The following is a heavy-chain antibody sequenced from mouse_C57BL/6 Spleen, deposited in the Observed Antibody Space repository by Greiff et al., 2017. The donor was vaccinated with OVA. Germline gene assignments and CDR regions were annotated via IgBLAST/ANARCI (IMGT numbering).Heavy chain of an antibody. CDR1: GFTFTDYY. J-gene: IGHJ2*01. Sequence: EVKVVESGGGLVQPGGSLSLSCAASGFTFTDYYMSWVRQPPGKALEWLGFIRNKANGYTTEYSASVKGRFTISRDNSQSILYLQMNALRAEDSATYYCARFYGNLYYFDYWGQGTTLTVSS. CDR2: IRNKANGYTT. D-gene: IGHD2-1*01. CDR3: ARFYGNLYYFDY. V-gene: IGHV7-3*01.